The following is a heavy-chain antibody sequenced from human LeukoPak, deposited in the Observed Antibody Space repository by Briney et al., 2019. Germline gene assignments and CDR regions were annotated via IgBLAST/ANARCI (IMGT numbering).Heavy chain of an antibody. V-gene: IGHV4-38-2*02. CDR1: GYSISSGYY. D-gene: IGHD6-13*01. Sequence: PSETLSLTCTVSGYSISSGYYWSWIRQPPGKWLEWIGEINHSGSTNYNPSLKSRVTISVDTSKNQFSLKLSSVTAADTAVYYCARDLMYSSTWETFNWGQGTLVTVSS. J-gene: IGHJ4*02. CDR3: ARDLMYSSTWETFN. CDR2: INHSGST.